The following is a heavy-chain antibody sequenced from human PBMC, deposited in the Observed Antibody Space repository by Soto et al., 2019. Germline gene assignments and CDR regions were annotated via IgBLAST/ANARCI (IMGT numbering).Heavy chain of an antibody. CDR1: GFTFSSYG. CDR3: XXXXXXXXXXXFXH. CDR2: ISYDGSNK. J-gene: IGHJ1*01. Sequence: QVQLVESGGGVVQPGRSLRLSCAASGFTFSSYGMHWVRQAPGKGLEWVAVISYDGSNKYSADSVKGRFTISRDNSKNTLYLQMNSLRPEDTAVXXXXXXXXXXXXXXFXHWGQGTLVTVSS. V-gene: IGHV3-30*03.